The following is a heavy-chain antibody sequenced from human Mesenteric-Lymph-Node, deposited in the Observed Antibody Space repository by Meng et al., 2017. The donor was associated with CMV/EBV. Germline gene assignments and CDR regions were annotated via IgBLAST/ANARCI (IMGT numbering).Heavy chain of an antibody. J-gene: IGHJ4*02. CDR1: GFTFSNYA. V-gene: IGHV3-23*01. Sequence: SGFTFSNYAMNWVRQAPGKGLEWVSTISGSGGSTYYADSVKGRFTISRDISKNTLYLQMSSLRAEDTAVYYCARLPEVPTVTTAFDYWGQGTLVTVSS. D-gene: IGHD4-17*01. CDR3: ARLPEVPTVTTAFDY. CDR2: ISGSGGST.